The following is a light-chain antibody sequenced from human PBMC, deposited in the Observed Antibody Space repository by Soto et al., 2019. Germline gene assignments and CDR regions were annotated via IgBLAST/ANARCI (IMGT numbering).Light chain of an antibody. J-gene: IGKJ4*01. Sequence: EIVLTQSPGTLSLSPGETPTLSCRASQTVNIDYLAWFQQRPGQAPRLLIFATSRRATDIPDRFSGSGSGTDFTLSISRLEPEDFAVCYCQQYGVSPTFGGGTKVDI. V-gene: IGKV3-20*01. CDR2: ATS. CDR1: QTVNIDY. CDR3: QQYGVSPT.